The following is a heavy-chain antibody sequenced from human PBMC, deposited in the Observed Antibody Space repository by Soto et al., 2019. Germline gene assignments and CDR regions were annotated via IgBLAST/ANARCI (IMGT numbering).Heavy chain of an antibody. J-gene: IGHJ4*02. V-gene: IGHV4-34*01. Sequence: QVQLQQWGAGLLKPSETLSLTCAVYGGSFSGYYWSWIRQPPGKGLVWIGEINHSGSTNYNPSRKSRVTISGDTSKDQFALKLSSLTAADTAVYYCARGRLFDYWGQGTLVTVSS. CDR3: ARGRLFDY. CDR2: INHSGST. D-gene: IGHD6-25*01. CDR1: GGSFSGYY.